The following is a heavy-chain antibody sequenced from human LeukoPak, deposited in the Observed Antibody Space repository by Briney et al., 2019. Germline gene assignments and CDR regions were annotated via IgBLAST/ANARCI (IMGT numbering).Heavy chain of an antibody. CDR1: GFTFSSYG. CDR3: AKDRVGRWLQSTRPFVDY. J-gene: IGHJ4*02. CDR2: IRYDGSNR. D-gene: IGHD5-24*01. V-gene: IGHV3-30*02. Sequence: PGGSLRLSCAASGFTFSSYGMHWVRQAPGKGLEWVAFIRYDGSNRYYADSVKGGFTISRDNSKNTLYVQMNSLRAEDTALYYCAKDRVGRWLQSTRPFVDYWGQGTLVTVSS.